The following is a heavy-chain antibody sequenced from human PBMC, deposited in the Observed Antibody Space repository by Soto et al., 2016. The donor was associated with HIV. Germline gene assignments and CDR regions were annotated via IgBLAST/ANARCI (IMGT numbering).Heavy chain of an antibody. Sequence: EVQLVESGGGLVQPGGSLKLSCAASGFTFSGSAMHWVRQASGKGLEWVGRIRSKANSYATAYAASVKGRFTISRDDSKNTAYLQMNSLKTEDTAVYYCLSLNPGVYPSGWGQGTLVTVSS. CDR1: GFTFSGSA. V-gene: IGHV3-73*01. CDR3: LSLNPGVYPSG. D-gene: IGHD6-13*01. J-gene: IGHJ4*02. CDR2: IRSKANSYAT.